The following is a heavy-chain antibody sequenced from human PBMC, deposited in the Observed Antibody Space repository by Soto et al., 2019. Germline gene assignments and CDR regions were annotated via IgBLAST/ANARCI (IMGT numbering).Heavy chain of an antibody. CDR2: ISYHGNE. Sequence: QVRLVESGGGVVQPGRSLRLSCGVSGFTFSDYGMHWVRQSPGKGLEWVAVISYHGNEYYADSVKGRFTISRDNSEKTRYLQMNSLRAEDTAVYYCAKLAVVLPATPHDYMDVWGQGTAVTVSS. J-gene: IGHJ6*02. CDR3: AKLAVVLPATPHDYMDV. D-gene: IGHD2-2*01. CDR1: GFTFSDYG. V-gene: IGHV3-30*18.